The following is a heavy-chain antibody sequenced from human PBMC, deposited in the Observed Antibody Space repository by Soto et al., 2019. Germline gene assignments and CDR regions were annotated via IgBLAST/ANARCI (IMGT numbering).Heavy chain of an antibody. V-gene: IGHV3-33*01. D-gene: IGHD3-10*01. CDR3: ARVEVEFLMDV. CDR2: IWYDGSNK. CDR1: GFTFSSYG. Sequence: GGSLRPSCAASGFTFSSYGMHWVRQAPGKGLELVAVIWYDGSNKYYADSVKGRFTISRDNSKNTLYLQMNSLRAEDTAVYYCARVEVEFLMDVWGQGITGTVSS. J-gene: IGHJ6*02.